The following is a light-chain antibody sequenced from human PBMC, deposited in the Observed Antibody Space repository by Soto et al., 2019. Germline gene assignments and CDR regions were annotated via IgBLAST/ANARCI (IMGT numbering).Light chain of an antibody. CDR3: ETGDSNPYV. Sequence: QSVLTQSSSASASLGSSVKLTCTLSSGHSSYIIAWHQQQPGKAPRYLMKLEGSGSYSKGSRVPDRFSGSSSGADRYLTITNLRSEDEADYYCETGDSNPYVFGTGTKVTVL. CDR2: LEGSGSY. V-gene: IGLV4-60*03. CDR1: SGHSSYI. J-gene: IGLJ1*01.